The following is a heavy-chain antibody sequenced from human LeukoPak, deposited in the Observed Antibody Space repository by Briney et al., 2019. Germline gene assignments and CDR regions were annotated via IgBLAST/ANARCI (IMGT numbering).Heavy chain of an antibody. D-gene: IGHD2-2*02. CDR3: ARQSIVVVPAAIRGYYFDY. CDR1: AGSISSSSYY. J-gene: IGHJ4*02. Sequence: SETMSLTCPVSAGSISSSSYYWGWIRQPPGKGLEWIGRIYYSGSTYYNPSLKSRVTISVDTSKNQFSLKLSSVTAADTAVYYCARQSIVVVPAAIRGYYFDYWGQGTLVTVSS. V-gene: IGHV4-39*01. CDR2: IYYSGST.